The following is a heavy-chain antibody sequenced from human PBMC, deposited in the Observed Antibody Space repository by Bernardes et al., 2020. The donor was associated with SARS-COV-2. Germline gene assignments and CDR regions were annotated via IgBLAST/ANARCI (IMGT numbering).Heavy chain of an antibody. J-gene: IGHJ4*02. CDR3: ARGALSGTYGVGDY. CDR2: IKTDGSST. Sequence: GGSLRPSCAASGFTFSNYWMHWVRQVPGKGLVWVSRIKTDGSSTSYADSVKGRFTISRDNAKNTLYLQMNSLRVEDTAVYYCARGALSGTYGVGDYWGQGTLVTVSS. V-gene: IGHV3-74*01. D-gene: IGHD1-26*01. CDR1: GFTFSNYW.